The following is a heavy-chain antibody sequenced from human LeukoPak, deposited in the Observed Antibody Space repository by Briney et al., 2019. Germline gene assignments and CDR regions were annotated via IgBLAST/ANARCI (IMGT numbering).Heavy chain of an antibody. CDR1: GFTFSSYE. CDR2: ISSSGSTI. CDR3: AKGEYGYSYALGYFDY. Sequence: GGSLRLSCAASGFTFSSYEMNWVRQAPGKGLEWVSYISSSGSTIYYADSVKGRFTISRDNAKNSLYLQMNSLRAEDMALYYCAKGEYGYSYALGYFDYWGQGTLVTVSS. V-gene: IGHV3-48*03. D-gene: IGHD5-18*01. J-gene: IGHJ4*02.